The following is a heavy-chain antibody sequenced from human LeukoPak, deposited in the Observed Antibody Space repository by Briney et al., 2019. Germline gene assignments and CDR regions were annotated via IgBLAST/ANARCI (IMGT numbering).Heavy chain of an antibody. CDR3: ARRAPYWDFWSGYNPYYYYGMDV. Sequence: SVKVSCKASGGTFSSYAISWVQQAPGQGLEWMGGIIPIFGTANYAQKFQGRVTITADESTSTAYMELSSLRSEDTAVYYCARRAPYWDFWSGYNPYYYYGMDVWGQGTTVTVSS. D-gene: IGHD3-3*01. CDR2: IIPIFGTA. V-gene: IGHV1-69*01. CDR1: GGTFSSYA. J-gene: IGHJ6*02.